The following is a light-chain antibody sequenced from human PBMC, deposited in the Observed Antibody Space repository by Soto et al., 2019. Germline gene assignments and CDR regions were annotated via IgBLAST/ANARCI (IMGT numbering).Light chain of an antibody. Sequence: DIQMTQSPPSLSASVGDRVTITCRASQSINSYLNWYQQKPGKAPDLLIYVASSLQSGVPSRFSGSGSGTDFTLTISSLQLEDSATYYCQQSYSVPYTFGQGTKMEIK. CDR3: QQSYSVPYT. CDR2: VAS. CDR1: QSINSY. J-gene: IGKJ2*01. V-gene: IGKV1-39*01.